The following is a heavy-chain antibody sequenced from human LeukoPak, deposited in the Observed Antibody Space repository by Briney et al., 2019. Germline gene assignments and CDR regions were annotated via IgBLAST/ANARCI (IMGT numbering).Heavy chain of an antibody. CDR1: GFTFSSYS. Sequence: GGSLRLSCAASGFTFSSYSLNWVRQAPGKGLEWVSYISSSSSTIYYADSVKGRFTISRDNAKNSLYLQMNSLRAEDTAVYYCARDAELGAFDIWGQGTMVTVSS. CDR2: ISSSSSTI. CDR3: ARDAELGAFDI. V-gene: IGHV3-48*01. J-gene: IGHJ3*02. D-gene: IGHD7-27*01.